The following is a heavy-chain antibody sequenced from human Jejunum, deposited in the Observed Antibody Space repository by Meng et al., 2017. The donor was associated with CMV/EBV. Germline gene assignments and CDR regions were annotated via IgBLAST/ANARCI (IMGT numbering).Heavy chain of an antibody. V-gene: IGHV1-69*01. Sequence: AISWVRQAPGQGLEWMGAIIPMFGTGKYAQKFQGRVTITADESTNTAYMELSSLRSEDTAVYSCARDVRGSGRLDHYYGMDVWGQGTTVTVSS. CDR1: A. J-gene: IGHJ6*02. D-gene: IGHD3-16*02. CDR3: ARDVRGSGRLDHYYGMDV. CDR2: IIPMFGTG.